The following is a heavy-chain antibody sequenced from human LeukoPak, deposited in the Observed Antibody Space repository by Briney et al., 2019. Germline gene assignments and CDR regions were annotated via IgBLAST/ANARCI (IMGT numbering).Heavy chain of an antibody. J-gene: IGHJ3*02. V-gene: IGHV3-30*03. CDR2: ISYDGSNK. CDR3: ALRREDCSGGSCYPGAFDI. Sequence: GGSLRLSCAASGFTFSSYGMHWVRQAPGKGLEWVAVISYDGSNKYYADSVKGRFTISRDNSKNTLYLQMNSLRAEDTAVYYCALRREDCSGGSCYPGAFDIWGQGTMVTVSS. CDR1: GFTFSSYG. D-gene: IGHD2-15*01.